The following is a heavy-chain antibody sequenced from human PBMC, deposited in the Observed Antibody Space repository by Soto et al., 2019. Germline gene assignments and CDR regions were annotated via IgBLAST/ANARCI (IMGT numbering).Heavy chain of an antibody. V-gene: IGHV4-34*01. CDR3: AVNVEGYCSGGSCGFRYYYYYMDV. J-gene: IGHJ6*03. CDR1: GGSLSDYF. D-gene: IGHD2-15*01. CDR2: INHLGSI. Sequence: PSETLSLTCVVSGGSLSDYFWSWIRQPPGMALEWIGEINHLGSINYNPSLKSRVTMSVDTSKNQFSLKLSSVTAADTAVYYCAVNVEGYCSGGSCGFRYYYYYMDVWGKGTTVTVS.